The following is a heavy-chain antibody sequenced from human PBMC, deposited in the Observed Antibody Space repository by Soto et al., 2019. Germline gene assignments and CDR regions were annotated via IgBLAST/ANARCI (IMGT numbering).Heavy chain of an antibody. CDR2: IIPIFGTA. Sequence: EASVKVSCKASGGTFSSYAISWVRQAPGQGLEWMGGIIPIFGTANYAQKFQGRVTITADESTSTAYMELSSLRSEDTAVYYCARGYYYDSSGYYENAFDIWGQGTMVTVS. D-gene: IGHD3-22*01. CDR1: GGTFSSYA. CDR3: ARGYYYDSSGYYENAFDI. J-gene: IGHJ3*02. V-gene: IGHV1-69*13.